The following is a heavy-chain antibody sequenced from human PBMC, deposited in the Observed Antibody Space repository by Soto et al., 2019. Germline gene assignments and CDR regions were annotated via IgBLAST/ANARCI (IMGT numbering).Heavy chain of an antibody. J-gene: IGHJ4*02. Sequence: QVQLVESGGGVVQPGRSLRLSCAASGFTFSSYGMHWVRQAPGKGLEWVAVISYDGSNKYYADSVKGRFTISSDNSTNTLYLQMNSLRAEDTAVYYCAKDLYGSGWYVRDYWGQGTLVTVAS. CDR2: ISYDGSNK. CDR3: AKDLYGSGWYVRDY. V-gene: IGHV3-30*18. CDR1: GFTFSSYG. D-gene: IGHD6-13*01.